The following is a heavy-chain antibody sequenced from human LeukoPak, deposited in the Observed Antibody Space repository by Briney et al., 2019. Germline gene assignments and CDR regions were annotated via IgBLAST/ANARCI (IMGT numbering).Heavy chain of an antibody. CDR2: IIPNHVLG. Sequence: ASVKVSCKASGGTFSSYTNNWVRQAPGQGLEWMGRIIPNHVLGNSAQKFQGRVTITADKSTSTAYMELSSLRSEDTAVYYCARDYGSGSYPAFDIWGQGTMVTVSS. CDR3: ARDYGSGSYPAFDI. J-gene: IGHJ3*02. CDR1: GGTFSSYT. V-gene: IGHV1-69*04. D-gene: IGHD3-10*01.